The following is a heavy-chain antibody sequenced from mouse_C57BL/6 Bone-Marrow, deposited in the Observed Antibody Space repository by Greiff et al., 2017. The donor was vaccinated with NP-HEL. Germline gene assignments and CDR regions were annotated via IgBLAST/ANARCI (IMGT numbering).Heavy chain of an antibody. D-gene: IGHD2-3*01. CDR2: ISYDGSN. V-gene: IGHV3-6*01. CDR1: GYSITSGYY. J-gene: IGHJ4*01. Sequence: EVQLQQSGPGLVKPSQSLSLTCSVTGYSITSGYYWNWIRQFPGNKLEWMGYISYDGSNNYNPSLKNRISNTRDTSKNQFFLKLNSVTTEDTATYYCASPHGYYLTMDYWGQGTSVTVSS. CDR3: ASPHGYYLTMDY.